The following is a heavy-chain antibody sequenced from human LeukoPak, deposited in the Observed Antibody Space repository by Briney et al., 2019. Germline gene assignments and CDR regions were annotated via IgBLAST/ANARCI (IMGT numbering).Heavy chain of an antibody. CDR3: ARHVEHAAYFHH. CDR1: GVSISDFH. D-gene: IGHD1/OR15-1a*01. V-gene: IGHV4-59*08. J-gene: IGHJ4*02. CDR2: ITNSGDA. Sequence: SETLSLTCTVAGVSISDFHWSWLRQSPEKGLEWIGWITNSGDANYNPSLESRLAMSAETTKRQLSLRVTSVTDVDTAVYYCARHVEHAAYFHHWGQGILVTVSS.